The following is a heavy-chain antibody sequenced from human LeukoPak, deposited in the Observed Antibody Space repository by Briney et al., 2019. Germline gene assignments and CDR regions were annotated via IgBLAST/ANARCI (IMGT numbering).Heavy chain of an antibody. CDR2: IYDSGST. J-gene: IGHJ6*03. Sequence: PSETLSLTCIVSGVSLSREYYYWSWIRQPPGRGLEWIGYIYDSGSTNYNPSLKSRVTISEDTSKNQFSLKVSSVTAADTAVYYCARYYSDSSGSYYYYMDVWGKGTTVTVS. V-gene: IGHV4-61*01. D-gene: IGHD3-22*01. CDR3: ARYYSDSSGSYYYYMDV. CDR1: GVSLSREYYY.